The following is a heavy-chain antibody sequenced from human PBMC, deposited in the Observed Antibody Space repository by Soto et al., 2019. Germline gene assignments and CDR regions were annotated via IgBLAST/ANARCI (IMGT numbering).Heavy chain of an antibody. Sequence: PSETLSLTCTVSGGSISSTNYYWGWIRQPPGKGLEWIGNIYFRGSTYYSPSLKSRVTMSVDPSKNQFSLKLSSVTAADTAIYYCARGSVAAAGTDFDYWGQGTLVTVSS. CDR3: ARGSVAAAGTDFDY. CDR2: IYFRGST. D-gene: IGHD6-13*01. V-gene: IGHV4-39*01. J-gene: IGHJ4*02. CDR1: GGSISSTNYY.